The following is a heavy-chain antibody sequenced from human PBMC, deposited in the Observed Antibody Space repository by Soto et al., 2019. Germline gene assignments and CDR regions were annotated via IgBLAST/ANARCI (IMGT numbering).Heavy chain of an antibody. D-gene: IGHD3-10*01. Sequence: QITLKESGPTLVKPTQTLTLTCSFSGFSLTNSGVGVGWIRQPPGKALEWLAFIYWDDEKHYRPSLQSRLTGTKDPAKHQVGPKMTNMDPADPATYYLPPTRSIAYYGGGGDLDYWGQGTLVIVSS. CDR1: GFSLTNSGVG. J-gene: IGHJ4*02. V-gene: IGHV2-5*02. CDR2: IYWDDEK. CDR3: PPTRSIAYYGGGGDLDY.